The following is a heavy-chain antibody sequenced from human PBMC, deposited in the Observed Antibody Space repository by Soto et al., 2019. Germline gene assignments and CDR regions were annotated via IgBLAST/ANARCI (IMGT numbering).Heavy chain of an antibody. V-gene: IGHV1-18*01. CDR3: ARGPTDYYDNSANYFLDY. D-gene: IGHD3-22*01. J-gene: IGHJ4*02. CDR2: ISTYNGNT. Sequence: QVQLVQSGAEVKKPGASVKVSCKASGYTFITYGVSWVRQAPGQGLDWLGGISTYNGNTRYAERLQGRVTMTTDTTTNTASMELRKLRSDDTAVYYCARGPTDYYDNSANYFLDYWGQGTLVTVSS. CDR1: GYTFITYG.